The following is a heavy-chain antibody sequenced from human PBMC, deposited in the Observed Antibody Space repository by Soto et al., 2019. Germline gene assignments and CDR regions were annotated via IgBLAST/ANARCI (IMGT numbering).Heavy chain of an antibody. D-gene: IGHD5-18*01. J-gene: IGHJ4*02. CDR3: AKAIIRGYSYGSFDY. V-gene: IGHV3-30-3*01. CDR1: GFTFSSYA. Sequence: GGSLSLSCAASGFTFSSYAMHWVRQAPGKGLEWVAVISYDGSNKYYADSVKGRFTISRDNSKNTLYLQMNSLRAEDTAVYYCAKAIIRGYSYGSFDYWGQGTLVTVSS. CDR2: ISYDGSNK.